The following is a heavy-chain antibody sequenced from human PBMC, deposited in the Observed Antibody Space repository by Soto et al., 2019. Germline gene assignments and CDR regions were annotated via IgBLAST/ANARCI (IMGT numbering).Heavy chain of an antibody. CDR3: ARGGGSTKVHY. J-gene: IGHJ4*02. CDR2: TSNSGST. Sequence: QVQLQESGPGLVKPSQTLSLTCTVSGGSITSSGYYWSWIRQHPGEGLEWIGFTSNSGSTSYNPTLNSRVTISVDTSSTPFSLTLKSVTAADTPVYYCARGGGSTKVHYWGQGTLVTVSP. V-gene: IGHV4-31*03. CDR1: GGSITSSGYY. D-gene: IGHD2-2*01.